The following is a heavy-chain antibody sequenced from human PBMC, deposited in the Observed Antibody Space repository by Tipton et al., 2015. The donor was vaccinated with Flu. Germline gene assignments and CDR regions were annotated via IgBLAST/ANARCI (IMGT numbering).Heavy chain of an antibody. Sequence: TLSLTCTVSGGSISSYYWSWIRQPPGKGLEWIGYIYYSGGTNYNPSLKSRVTISVDTSKNQFSLKLSSVTAADTAVYYCARDRGLYGMDVWGQGTTVTVSS. CDR2: IYYSGGT. V-gene: IGHV4-59*01. CDR3: ARDRGLYGMDV. CDR1: GGSISSYY. J-gene: IGHJ6*02. D-gene: IGHD3-10*01.